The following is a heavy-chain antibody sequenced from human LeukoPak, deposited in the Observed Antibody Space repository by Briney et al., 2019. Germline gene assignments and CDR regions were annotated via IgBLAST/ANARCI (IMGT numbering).Heavy chain of an antibody. D-gene: IGHD3-9*01. J-gene: IGHJ4*02. CDR3: ARDVGTTGWHTFDY. Sequence: SQTLSLTCAISGDSVSSNNGAWKWIRQSPSRGLEWLGRTYYRSKWYNDYAESLISRITISPVTSKNQFSLQLYSVTPEDTAVYYCARDVGTTGWHTFDYWGQGTLVTVPS. V-gene: IGHV6-1*01. CDR2: TYYRSKWYN. CDR1: GDSVSSNNGA.